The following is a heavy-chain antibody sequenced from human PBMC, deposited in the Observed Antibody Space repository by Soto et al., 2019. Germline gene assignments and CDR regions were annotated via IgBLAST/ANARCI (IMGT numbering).Heavy chain of an antibody. D-gene: IGHD3-22*01. CDR1: GFTVSNYY. V-gene: IGHV3-66*04. CDR2: FFGGDTT. J-gene: IGHJ4*02. CDR3: ARPTYYYDSSGPPGY. Sequence: PGGSLRLSCAASGFTVSNYYMGWVRQAPGRGLEWVSIFFGGDTTSSADSVKDRFTISRDNSKSTLYLQMNSLRADDTAVYYCARPTYYYDSSGPPGYWGQGTLVTVSS.